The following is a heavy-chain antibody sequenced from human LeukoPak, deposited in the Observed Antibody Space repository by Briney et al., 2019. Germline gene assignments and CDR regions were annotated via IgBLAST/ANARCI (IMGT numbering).Heavy chain of an antibody. CDR3: ARVPLYYYGSGSYQVFDY. D-gene: IGHD3-10*01. CDR1: GYTFTGYY. Sequence: ASVKVSCKASGYTFTGYYMHWVRQAPGQGLEWMGWINPNSGGTNYAQKFQGRVTMTRDTSISTAYMELSRLRSDDTAVYYCARVPLYYYGSGSYQVFDYWGQGTLVTVSS. CDR2: INPNSGGT. J-gene: IGHJ4*02. V-gene: IGHV1-2*02.